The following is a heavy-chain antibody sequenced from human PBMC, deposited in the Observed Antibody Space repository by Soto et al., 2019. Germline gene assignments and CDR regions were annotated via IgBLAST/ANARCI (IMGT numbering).Heavy chain of an antibody. D-gene: IGHD2-2*01. Sequence: QVQLVQSGAEVKKPGSSVRVSCTVSGGTFTTYTIDWVRQAPGQGLEWMGRSIPVIGLTNYGLPGRVTITADKSTSTAYLELSGLKSEDTAMYYCAKNLAGTDQHAYDIWGQGTMVTVSS. CDR3: AKNLAGTDQHAYDI. CDR1: GGTFTTYT. CDR2: SIPVIGLT. J-gene: IGHJ3*02. V-gene: IGHV1-69*02.